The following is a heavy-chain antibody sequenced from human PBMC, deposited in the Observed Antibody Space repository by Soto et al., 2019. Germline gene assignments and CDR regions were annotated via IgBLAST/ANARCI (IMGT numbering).Heavy chain of an antibody. CDR3: VRAVLYSDENGSFRGSXXXF. V-gene: IGHV3-30*03. CDR1: GFRFIDNA. CDR2: TSYDGGSR. D-gene: IGHD2-8*01. Sequence: PGGSLRLSCAASGFRFIDNALHWVRQAPGKGLEWVASTSYDGGSRYYADSVKGRFTMSRDSYRKTVNLQMSGLRPEDTAEYXCVRAVLYSDENGSFRGSXXXFWGPGTQVTVSS. J-gene: IGHJ4*02.